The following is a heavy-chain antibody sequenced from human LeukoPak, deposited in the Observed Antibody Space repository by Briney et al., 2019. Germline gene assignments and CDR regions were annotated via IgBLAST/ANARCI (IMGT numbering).Heavy chain of an antibody. V-gene: IGHV4-59*11. D-gene: IGHD5-24*01. CDR3: ARDGYTIASYFGY. J-gene: IGHJ4*02. Sequence: SETLSLTCTVSGGSISSHYWSWLRQPPGKGLEWIGYLHYSGITSYNPSLKSRVTISVDTSKSQFSLKLTSVTAADTAVYYCARDGYTIASYFGYWGQGALVTVSS. CDR2: LHYSGIT. CDR1: GGSISSHY.